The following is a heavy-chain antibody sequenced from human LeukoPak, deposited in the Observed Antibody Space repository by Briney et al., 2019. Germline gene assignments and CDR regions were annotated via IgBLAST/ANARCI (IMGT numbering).Heavy chain of an antibody. CDR2: IYSGGST. CDR1: GFTVSSNY. J-gene: IGHJ6*02. CDR3: ARDRRSRDYGDLRVYYYGMDV. V-gene: IGHV3-53*01. Sequence: GGSLRLSCAASGFTVSSNYMSWVRQAPGKGLEWVSVIYSGGSTYYADSVKGRFTISRDNSKNTLYLQMSSLRAEDTAVYYCARDRRSRDYGDLRVYYYGMDVWGQGTTVTVSS. D-gene: IGHD4-17*01.